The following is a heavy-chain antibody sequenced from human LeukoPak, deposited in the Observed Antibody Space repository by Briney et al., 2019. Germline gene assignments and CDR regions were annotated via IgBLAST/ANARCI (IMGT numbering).Heavy chain of an antibody. D-gene: IGHD3-10*01. CDR3: AKDSVTMVRGVTGPNYFDY. V-gene: IGHV3-23*01. Sequence: GESLRLSCAASGFTFSSFAMCWVRQAPGKGLGRVSAISGSGGDTYCTDSVKSSFTISRDKSKNTLYLQMNSLRAEDTAVYYCAKDSVTMVRGVTGPNYFDYWGQGTLVTVSS. CDR1: GFTFSSFA. J-gene: IGHJ4*02. CDR2: ISGSGGDT.